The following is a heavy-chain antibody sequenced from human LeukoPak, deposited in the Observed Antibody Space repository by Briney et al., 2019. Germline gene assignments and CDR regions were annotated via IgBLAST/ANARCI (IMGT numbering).Heavy chain of an antibody. V-gene: IGHV4-4*02. CDR2: VHLNGRS. D-gene: IGHD2/OR15-2a*01. J-gene: IGHJ4*02. CDR1: GGSISATNW. Sequence: PSETLSLTCDVSGGSISATNWWTWVRQPPGGGLEWIGAVHLNGRSHYSPSLESRVTMSADMSENHISLHLTSVTAADTAVYYCAREGGFYRPLDYTGPGTLVIVSS. CDR3: AREGGFYRPLDY.